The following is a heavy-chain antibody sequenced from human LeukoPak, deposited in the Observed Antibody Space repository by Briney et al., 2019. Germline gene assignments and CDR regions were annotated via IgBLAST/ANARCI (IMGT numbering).Heavy chain of an antibody. CDR3: TSTAMVRSYSDY. CDR1: GFTFSGSA. D-gene: IGHD5-18*01. V-gene: IGHV3-73*01. J-gene: IGHJ4*02. CDR2: IRSKANSYAT. Sequence: QAGGSLRLSCAAAGFTFSGSAMHWVRQASGKGLEWVGRIRSKANSYATAYAASVKGGFTISRDDSKNTAYLQMNSLKTEDTAVYYCTSTAMVRSYSDYCGQGTLVTVSS.